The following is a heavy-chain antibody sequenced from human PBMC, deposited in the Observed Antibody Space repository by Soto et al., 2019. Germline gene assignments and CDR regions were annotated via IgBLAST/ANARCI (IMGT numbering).Heavy chain of an antibody. V-gene: IGHV4-31*03. J-gene: IGHJ2*01. CDR3: ASPTYYYDSSGKPYWYFDL. D-gene: IGHD3-22*01. CDR1: GGSISSGGYY. Sequence: QVQLQESGPGLVKPSQTLSLTCTVSGGSISSGGYYWSWIRQHPGKGLEWIGYIYYSGSTYYNPSLKSRVTISVDTSKNQSSLKLSSVTAADTAVYYCASPTYYYDSSGKPYWYFDLWGRGTLVTVSS. CDR2: IYYSGST.